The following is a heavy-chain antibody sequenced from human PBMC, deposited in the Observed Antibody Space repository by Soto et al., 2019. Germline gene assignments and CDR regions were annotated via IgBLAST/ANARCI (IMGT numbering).Heavy chain of an antibody. Sequence: ASVKDSCKASGCTFTGYSMHWVRQAPGQGLEWMGWINPNSGGTNYAQKFQGRVTMTRDTSISTAYMELSRLRSDDTAVYYCARDGTYYYDSSGYYSDYYYYGMDVWGQGTTVTVSS. D-gene: IGHD3-22*01. CDR2: INPNSGGT. J-gene: IGHJ6*02. CDR3: ARDGTYYYDSSGYYSDYYYYGMDV. CDR1: GCTFTGYS. V-gene: IGHV1-2*02.